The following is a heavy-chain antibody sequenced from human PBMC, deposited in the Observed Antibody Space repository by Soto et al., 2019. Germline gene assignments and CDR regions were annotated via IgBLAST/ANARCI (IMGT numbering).Heavy chain of an antibody. Sequence: SETLSLTCTVSGGSISSGNYYWSWIRQPPGKGLEWIGFISYSGSAYYNPSLKSRVTISVDTSKNQFSLNLSFVTAADTAVYYCSTMGTPATGLYYFDYWGQGTLVTVSS. CDR2: ISYSGSA. CDR1: GGSISSGNYY. J-gene: IGHJ4*02. D-gene: IGHD2-15*01. CDR3: STMGTPATGLYYFDY. V-gene: IGHV4-30-4*01.